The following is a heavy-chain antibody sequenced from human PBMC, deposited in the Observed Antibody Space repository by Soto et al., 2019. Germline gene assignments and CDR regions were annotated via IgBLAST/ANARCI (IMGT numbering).Heavy chain of an antibody. J-gene: IGHJ4*02. V-gene: IGHV1-69*02. CDR3: ATRYSSSWYGA. Sequence: ASVKVSCKASGGTFSSYTISWVRQAPGQGLEWMGRIIPILGIANYAQKFQGRVTITADKSTSTAYMELSSLRSEDTAVYYCATRYSSSWYGAWGQGTLVTVSS. D-gene: IGHD6-13*01. CDR1: GGTFSSYT. CDR2: IIPILGIA.